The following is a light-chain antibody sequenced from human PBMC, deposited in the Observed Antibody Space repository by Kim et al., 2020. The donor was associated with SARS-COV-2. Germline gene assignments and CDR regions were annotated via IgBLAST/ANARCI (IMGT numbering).Light chain of an antibody. J-gene: IGKJ1*01. CDR2: AAS. CDR1: KGINNY. CDR3: QKYNSAPWT. Sequence: VGDRSTITCRASKGINNYLAWYQQRPGKVPKLLNCAASTLQSGVPSRFSSSGFGTDFTLTISSLQPEDGATYYCQKYNSAPWTFGRGTKVDIK. V-gene: IGKV1-27*01.